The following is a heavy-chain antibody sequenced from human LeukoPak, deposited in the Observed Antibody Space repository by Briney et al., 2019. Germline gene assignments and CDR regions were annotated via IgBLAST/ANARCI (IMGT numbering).Heavy chain of an antibody. CDR3: ARVGFLELPRIDY. CDR1: GGSISSGDYY. D-gene: IGHD3-3*01. CDR2: IYYSGST. J-gene: IGHJ4*02. V-gene: IGHV4-30-4*08. Sequence: SETLSLTCTVSGGSISSGDYYWSWIRQPPGKGLEWIGYIYYSGSTYYNPSLKSRVTISVDTSKNQFSLKLSSVTAADTAVYYCARVGFLELPRIDYWGQGTLVTVSS.